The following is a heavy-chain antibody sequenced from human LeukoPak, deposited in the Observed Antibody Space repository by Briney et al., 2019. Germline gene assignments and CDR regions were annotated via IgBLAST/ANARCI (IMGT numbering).Heavy chain of an antibody. CDR2: ISSSGTTI. CDR3: TRVSIVVETGRGGDH. V-gene: IGHV3-11*01. D-gene: IGHD2-21*02. Sequence: GGSLRLSCAASGFTFSDYYMSWMRQAPGKGLEWVSYISSSGTTIYQPDSVKGRFTISRDNAKNSLYLQMNSLRAEDTAVYYCTRVSIVVETGRGGDHWGQGTLVTVSS. J-gene: IGHJ4*02. CDR1: GFTFSDYY.